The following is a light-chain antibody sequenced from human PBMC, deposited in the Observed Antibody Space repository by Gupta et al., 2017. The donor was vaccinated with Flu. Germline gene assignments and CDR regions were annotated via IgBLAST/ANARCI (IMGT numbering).Light chain of an antibody. J-gene: IGKJ1*01. CDR2: GAS. CDR1: QSINPSY. Sequence: EIVLTQSPDTLSLSPGERATFSRRASQSINPSYLAWYQQKPGQAPRLFIYGASSRPAGIPDRFSGSGSGTDFTLTISGLEPEDFAVYYCQLDGPSPWPFGQWTKVEIK. CDR3: QLDGPSPWP. V-gene: IGKV3-20*01.